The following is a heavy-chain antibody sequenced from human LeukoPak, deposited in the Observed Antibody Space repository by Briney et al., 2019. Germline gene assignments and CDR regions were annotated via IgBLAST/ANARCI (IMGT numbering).Heavy chain of an antibody. CDR1: GYTFNGYY. V-gene: IGHV1-2*02. CDR2: INPNSGGT. D-gene: IGHD3-22*01. Sequence: ASVQVSCKASGYTFNGYYMHWVRQAPGQGLEWMGWINPNSGGTNYAQKFQGRVTMTRDTSISTAYMELSRLRSDDTAVYYCARDYSKTYYYDSSGYYYEFSAFDIWGQGTMVTVSS. J-gene: IGHJ3*02. CDR3: ARDYSKTYYYDSSGYYYEFSAFDI.